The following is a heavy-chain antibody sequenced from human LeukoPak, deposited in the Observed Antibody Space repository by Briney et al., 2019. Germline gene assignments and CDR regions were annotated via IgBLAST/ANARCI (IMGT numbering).Heavy chain of an antibody. CDR2: LDVTTGIS. D-gene: IGHD3-22*01. V-gene: IGHV3-23*01. Sequence: GGSLRLSCAASGFTLSTYSMSWVRQAPGKVLEWVSNLDVTTGISYYADSVKGRFTISRDDSQNTLFLQLNSLRVDDAAIYYCAKVNYYHPYFWGQGTLVTVSS. CDR3: AKVNYYHPYF. J-gene: IGHJ4*02. CDR1: GFTLSTYS.